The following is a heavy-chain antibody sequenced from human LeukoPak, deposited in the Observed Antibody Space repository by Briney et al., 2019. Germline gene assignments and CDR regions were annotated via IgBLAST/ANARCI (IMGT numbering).Heavy chain of an antibody. Sequence: SETLSLTCAVYGGSFSGYYWSWIRQPPGKGLEWIGEINHSGSTNYNPSLKGRVTISVDTSKNQFSLKLSSVTAADTAVYYCASVPRRPYYYYYGMDVWGQGTTVTVSS. CDR1: GGSFSGYY. D-gene: IGHD1-14*01. J-gene: IGHJ6*02. CDR2: INHSGST. V-gene: IGHV4-34*01. CDR3: ASVPRRPYYYYYGMDV.